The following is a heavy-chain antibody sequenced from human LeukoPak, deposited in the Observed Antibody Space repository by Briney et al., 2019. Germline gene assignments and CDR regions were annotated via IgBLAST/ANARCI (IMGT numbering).Heavy chain of an antibody. V-gene: IGHV1-46*01. Sequence: GASVKVSCKASGYTFTSYYMHWVRQAPGQGLEWMGIINPSGGSTSCAQKFQGRVTMTRDTSTSTVYMELSSLRSEDTAVYYCARAGRSYDSSGYDHLFDYWGQGTLVTVSS. CDR2: INPSGGST. CDR3: ARAGRSYDSSGYDHLFDY. CDR1: GYTFTSYY. D-gene: IGHD3-22*01. J-gene: IGHJ4*02.